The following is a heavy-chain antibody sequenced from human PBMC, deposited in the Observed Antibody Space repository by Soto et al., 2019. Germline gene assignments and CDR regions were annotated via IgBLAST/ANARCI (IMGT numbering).Heavy chain of an antibody. J-gene: IGHJ4*02. CDR2: ISGSGGST. CDR1: GFTFSSYA. D-gene: IGHD5-18*01. V-gene: IGHV3-23*01. Sequence: GGSLRLSCAASGFTFSSYAMSWVRQAPGKGLEWVSAISGSGGSTYYADSVKGRFTISRDNSKNTLYLQMNSLRAEDTAVYYCAKDPTRGYRYGYSYWGQGTLVTVSS. CDR3: AKDPTRGYRYGYSY.